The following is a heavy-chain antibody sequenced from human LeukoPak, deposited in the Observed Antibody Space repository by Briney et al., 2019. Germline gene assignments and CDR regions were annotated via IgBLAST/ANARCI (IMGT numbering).Heavy chain of an antibody. CDR1: GGYNSCTRYF. CDR2: IYYSGDT. V-gene: IGHV4-39*01. Sequence: SETLSHTCSVSGGYNSCTRYFWCWIRQPPGKGLEWIGNIYYSGDTYYNSALKSRVTVSVDTSKNQFSLKLRSVTAADTAVYYCARQWGTGWYGEEYYYYCISGCNQGSTVTVSS. D-gene: IGHD6-19*01. CDR3: ARQWGTGWYGEEYYYYCISG. J-gene: IGHJ6*02.